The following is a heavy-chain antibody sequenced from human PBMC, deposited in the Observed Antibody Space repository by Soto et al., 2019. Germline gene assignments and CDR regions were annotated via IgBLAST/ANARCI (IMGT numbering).Heavy chain of an antibody. CDR3: ARGPVVVVPDDMFTRHNWFDP. J-gene: IGHJ5*02. CDR1: GYTVTSYS. D-gene: IGHD2-2*01. CDR2: IIPILDMA. V-gene: IGHV1-69*02. Sequence: SVKVSCKASGYTVTSYSITWVRQAPGQGLEWMGKIIPILDMANYAQKFQGRVTITADKSTSIAYMELSSLRSEDTAVYYCARGPVVVVPDDMFTRHNWFDPWGQGARVTVSS.